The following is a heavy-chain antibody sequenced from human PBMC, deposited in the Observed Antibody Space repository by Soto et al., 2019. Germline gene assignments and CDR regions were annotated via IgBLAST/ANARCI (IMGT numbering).Heavy chain of an antibody. CDR3: ARVSGYSSDPVDYYYGMDI. J-gene: IGHJ6*02. D-gene: IGHD6-19*01. CDR2: ISAYNGNT. V-gene: IGHV1-18*01. Sequence: ASVKVSCKASGYTFTSYGISWVRQAPGQGLEWLGWISAYNGNTNYAQKFQGRVTMTTDTSTSTAYMELRSLRSDDTAVYYCARVSGYSSDPVDYYYGMDIWGQGTTVTVSS. CDR1: GYTFTSYG.